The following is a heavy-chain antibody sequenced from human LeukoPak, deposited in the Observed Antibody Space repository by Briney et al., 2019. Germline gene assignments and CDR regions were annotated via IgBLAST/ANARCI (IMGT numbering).Heavy chain of an antibody. CDR2: ISSSSSYI. CDR3: ARASDYYYDSSGSQDY. D-gene: IGHD3-22*01. Sequence: GGSLRLSCAASGFTLSRNSMNWVRQAPGKGLEWVSSISSSSSYIYYADSVKGRFTISRDNAKNSLYLQMNSLRAEDTAVYYCARASDYYYDSSGSQDYWGQGTLVTVSS. J-gene: IGHJ4*02. CDR1: GFTLSRNS. V-gene: IGHV3-21*01.